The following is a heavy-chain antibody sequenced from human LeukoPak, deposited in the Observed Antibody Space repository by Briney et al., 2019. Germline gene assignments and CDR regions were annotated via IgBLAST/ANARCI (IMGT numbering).Heavy chain of an antibody. CDR3: AQAALEELGYFDY. CDR1: GFTFSSYA. CDR2: ISGSGGST. J-gene: IGHJ4*02. D-gene: IGHD1-26*01. V-gene: IGHV3-23*01. Sequence: PGGSLRLSCAASGFTFSSYAMSWVRQAPGKGLEWVSAISGSGGSTYYADSVKGRFTISRDNSKNTLYLQMNSLRAVDTAVYYCAQAALEELGYFDYWGQGTLVTVSS.